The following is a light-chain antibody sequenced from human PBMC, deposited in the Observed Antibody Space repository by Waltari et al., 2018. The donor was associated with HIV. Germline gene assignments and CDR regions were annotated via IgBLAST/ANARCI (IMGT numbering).Light chain of an antibody. V-gene: IGLV2-14*03. J-gene: IGLJ1*01. CDR1: SSDVCGFNS. Sequence: QSALTPPASVSGSPGQSITISCTGGSSDVCGFNSVSWYQQHPGKAPKLMIYDVSNRPSGVSNRFSGSKSGNTASLTISGLQAEDEADYYCSSYTGSSTLGVFGTGTRVTVL. CDR2: DVS. CDR3: SSYTGSSTLGV.